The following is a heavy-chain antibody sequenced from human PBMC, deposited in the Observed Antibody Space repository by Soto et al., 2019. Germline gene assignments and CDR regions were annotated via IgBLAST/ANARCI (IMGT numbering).Heavy chain of an antibody. Sequence: ASVKVSCKASGYTFTSYYMHWVRHAPGQGLEWMGIINPSGGSTSYAQKFQGRVTMTRDTSTSTVYMELSSLRSEDTAVYYCARVPGIAGEGNDLWGQGTLVTVAS. V-gene: IGHV1-46*01. CDR3: ARVPGIAGEGNDL. CDR2: INPSGGST. CDR1: GYTFTSYY. J-gene: IGHJ4*02. D-gene: IGHD6-13*01.